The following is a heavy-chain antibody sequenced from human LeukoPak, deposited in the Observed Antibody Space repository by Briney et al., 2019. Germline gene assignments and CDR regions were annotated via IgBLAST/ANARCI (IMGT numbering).Heavy chain of an antibody. CDR1: GYTFTSYD. Sequence: ASVKVSCKASGYTFTSYDINWVRQATGHGLEWMGWMNPNSGNTGYAQKFQGRVTMTRNTSISTAYMELSSLRSEDTAVYYCARGDWVGATLDYWGQGTLVTVSS. V-gene: IGHV1-8*01. CDR3: ARGDWVGATLDY. CDR2: MNPNSGNT. D-gene: IGHD1-26*01. J-gene: IGHJ4*02.